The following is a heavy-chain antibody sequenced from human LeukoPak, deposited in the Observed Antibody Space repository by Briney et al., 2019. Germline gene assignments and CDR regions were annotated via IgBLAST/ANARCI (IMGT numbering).Heavy chain of an antibody. Sequence: PGGSLRLSCAASGFTFDDYAMHWVRHAPGKGLEWVSLISGDVGSTYYADSVKGRFTISRDNSKNSLYLQMNSLRTEDTALYYCAKAYSGYYYYGMDVWGQGTTVTVSS. V-gene: IGHV3-43*02. CDR2: ISGDVGST. CDR1: GFTFDDYA. CDR3: AKAYSGYYYYGMDV. D-gene: IGHD3-22*01. J-gene: IGHJ6*02.